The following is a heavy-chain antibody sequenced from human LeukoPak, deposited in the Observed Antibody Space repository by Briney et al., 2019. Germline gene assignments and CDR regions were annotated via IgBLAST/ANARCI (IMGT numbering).Heavy chain of an antibody. V-gene: IGHV4-4*02. J-gene: IGHJ4*02. CDR3: AVGYCSSTSCYDY. D-gene: IGHD2-2*01. CDR2: IYHSGST. Sequence: SETLSLTCAVSGGPISSSNWWSWVRQPPGKGLEWIGEIYHSGSTNYNPSLKSRVTISVDKSKNQFSLKLSSVTAADTAVYYCAVGYCSSTSCYDYWGQGTLVTVSS. CDR1: GGPISSSNW.